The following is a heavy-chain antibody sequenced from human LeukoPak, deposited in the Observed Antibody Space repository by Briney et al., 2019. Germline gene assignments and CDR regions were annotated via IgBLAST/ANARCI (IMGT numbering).Heavy chain of an antibody. CDR2: IKQDGSEK. CDR1: GFTFSSYW. V-gene: IGHV3-7*01. Sequence: GGSLRLSCAASGFTFSSYWMSWVRQAPGKGLEWVANIKQDGSEKYYVDSVKGRFTISRDNAKNSLDLQMNSLRAEDTAVYYCAKILKTPTYYDFWSGYYGYYYMDVWGKGTTVTVSS. CDR3: AKILKTPTYYDFWSGYYGYYYMDV. D-gene: IGHD3-3*01. J-gene: IGHJ6*03.